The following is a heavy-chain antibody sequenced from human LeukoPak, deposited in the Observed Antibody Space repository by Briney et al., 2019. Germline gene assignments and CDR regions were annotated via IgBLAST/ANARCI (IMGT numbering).Heavy chain of an antibody. CDR1: GFTFSSYA. CDR3: AKGSPYYDFWSGYYVAYYFDY. D-gene: IGHD3-3*01. CDR2: ISGSGGRT. J-gene: IGHJ4*02. Sequence: GGSLRLSCAASGFTFSSYAMSWVRQAPGKGLEWVSPISGSGGRTYYADSLKGRFTISRDNSKNTLYLQMNSLRAEDTAVYYCAKGSPYYDFWSGYYVAYYFDYWGQGTLVTVSS. V-gene: IGHV3-23*01.